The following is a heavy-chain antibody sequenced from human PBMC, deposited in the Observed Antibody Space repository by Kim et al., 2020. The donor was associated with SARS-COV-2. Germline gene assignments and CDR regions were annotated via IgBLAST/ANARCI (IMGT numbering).Heavy chain of an antibody. CDR3: AKNPSTGTEDYLDY. J-gene: IGHJ4*02. Sequence: ADAVKGPFTISRDNSNNTLYLQMNSLRAEDTAVYYCAKNPSTGTEDYLDYWGQGTLVTVSS. V-gene: IGHV3-23*01. D-gene: IGHD1-1*01.